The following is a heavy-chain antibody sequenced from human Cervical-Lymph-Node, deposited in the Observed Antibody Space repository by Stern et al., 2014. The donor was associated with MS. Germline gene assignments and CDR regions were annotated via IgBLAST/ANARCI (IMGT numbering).Heavy chain of an antibody. CDR2: INHNGNT. D-gene: IGHD2-2*01. V-gene: IGHV4-34*01. CDR1: GGSFSDYY. CDR3: ARRWTPTKRVVPVAGHPWWDY. J-gene: IGHJ4*02. Sequence: QVQLQQWGAGLLKPSEALSLTCDVYGGSFSDYYWNWIRQPPGKGLEWIGEINHNGNTNYNPSLKRRVTMSVVKSKNQFSLRIRSVTAADTAVYYCARRWTPTKRVVPVAGHPWWDYWGQGALVTVSS.